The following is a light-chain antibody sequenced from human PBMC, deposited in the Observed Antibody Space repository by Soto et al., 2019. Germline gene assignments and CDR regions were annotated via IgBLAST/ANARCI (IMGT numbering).Light chain of an antibody. CDR2: GTS. CDR1: QSVSSNY. Sequence: EIALTQSPGTLSLSPGERATLSCRASQSVSSNYLAWYQQRPGQAPRLLIYGTSDRATGIPERFSGSGSGTDGTLTISRLEPGEFGVYYCQQYGTLPRTVGQGTKLGIK. J-gene: IGKJ2*01. CDR3: QQYGTLPRT. V-gene: IGKV3-20*01.